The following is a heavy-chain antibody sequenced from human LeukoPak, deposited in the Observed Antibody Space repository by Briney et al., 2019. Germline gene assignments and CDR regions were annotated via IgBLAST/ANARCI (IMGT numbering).Heavy chain of an antibody. CDR3: ASHFWSGVDAFDI. D-gene: IGHD3-3*01. CDR2: IYPGDSDT. Sequence: GESLKISCKCSGYSFTSYWIGWVRQMPGKGLEWMGIIYPGDSDTRYSPSFQGQVTISADKSISTAYLQWSSLKASDTAMYYCASHFWSGVDAFDIWGQGTMVTVSS. J-gene: IGHJ3*02. CDR1: GYSFTSYW. V-gene: IGHV5-51*01.